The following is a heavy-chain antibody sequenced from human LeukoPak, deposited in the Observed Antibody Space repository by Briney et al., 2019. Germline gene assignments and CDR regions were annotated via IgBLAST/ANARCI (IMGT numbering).Heavy chain of an antibody. CDR1: GYTLTELS. CDR3: ARGDIVLPAAIIPPGIAAAGIYGMDV. J-gene: IGHJ6*02. CDR2: FDPEDGET. V-gene: IGHV1-24*01. D-gene: IGHD6-13*01. Sequence: ASVKVSCKVSGYTLTELSMHWVRQAPGKGLEWMGGFDPEDGETIYAQKFQGRVTMTEDTSTDTAYMELSSLRSEDTAVYYCARGDIVLPAAIIPPGIAAAGIYGMDVWGQGTTVTVSS.